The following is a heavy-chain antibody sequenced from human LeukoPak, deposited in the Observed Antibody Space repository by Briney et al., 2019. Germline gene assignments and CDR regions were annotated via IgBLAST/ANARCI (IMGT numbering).Heavy chain of an antibody. J-gene: IGHJ4*02. CDR3: AGGHYYDSSGYVFSY. CDR1: GYTFTSYY. Sequence: GASVKVSCKASGYTFTSYYMHWVRQAPGQGLEWMGIINPSGGSTSYAQKFQGRVTMTRDMSTSTVYMELSSLRSEDTAVYYCAGGHYYDSSGYVFSYWGQGTLVTVSS. CDR2: INPSGGST. D-gene: IGHD3-22*01. V-gene: IGHV1-46*01.